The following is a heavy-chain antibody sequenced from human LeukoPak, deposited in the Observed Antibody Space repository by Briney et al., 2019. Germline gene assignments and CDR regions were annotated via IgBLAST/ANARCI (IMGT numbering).Heavy chain of an antibody. Sequence: SETLSLTCTVSGYSISSGYYWGWIRQPPGKGLEWIGSIYHSGSTYYNPSLKSRVTISVDTSKNQFSLKLSSVTAADTAVYYCARNLYGDLFDYWGQGTLVTVSS. D-gene: IGHD4-17*01. CDR2: IYHSGST. CDR1: GYSISSGYY. J-gene: IGHJ4*02. CDR3: ARNLYGDLFDY. V-gene: IGHV4-38-2*02.